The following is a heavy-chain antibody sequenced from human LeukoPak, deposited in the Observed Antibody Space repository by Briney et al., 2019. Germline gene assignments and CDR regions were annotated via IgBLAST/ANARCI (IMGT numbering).Heavy chain of an antibody. Sequence: GGSLRLSCAASGFTFSSYGMHWVRQAPGKGLEWVAVIWYDGSNKYYADSVKGRFTISRDNSKNTLYLQMNSLRAEDTAVYYCAKDGQQYYDFWSGFDYWGQGTLVTVSS. V-gene: IGHV3-30*02. J-gene: IGHJ4*02. CDR1: GFTFSSYG. D-gene: IGHD3-3*01. CDR2: IWYDGSNK. CDR3: AKDGQQYYDFWSGFDY.